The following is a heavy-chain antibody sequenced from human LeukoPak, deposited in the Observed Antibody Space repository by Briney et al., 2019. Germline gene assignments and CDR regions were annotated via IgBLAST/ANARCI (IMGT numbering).Heavy chain of an antibody. CDR3: ARNRYGDYADY. Sequence: SQTLSLTCTVSGGSISGGSYYWSWIRQPAGKGLEWIGRIYTSGSTNYNPSLKSRVTISVDTSKNQFSLKLSSVTAADTAVYYCARNRYGDYADYWGQGTLVTVSS. CDR2: IYTSGST. V-gene: IGHV4-61*02. CDR1: GGSISGGSYY. J-gene: IGHJ4*02. D-gene: IGHD4-17*01.